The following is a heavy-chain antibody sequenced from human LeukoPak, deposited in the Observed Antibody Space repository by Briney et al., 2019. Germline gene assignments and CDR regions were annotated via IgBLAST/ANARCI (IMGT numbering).Heavy chain of an antibody. V-gene: IGHV3-21*01. Sequence: PGGSLRLSCAASGFTFSSYSMNWVRQAPGKGLEWVSSISSSSSYIYYADSVKGRFTISRDNAKNSLYLQMNSLRAEDTAVYYCAESRRIVGAYDAFDIWGQGIMVTVSS. CDR2: ISSSSSYI. D-gene: IGHD1-26*01. J-gene: IGHJ3*02. CDR1: GFTFSSYS. CDR3: AESRRIVGAYDAFDI.